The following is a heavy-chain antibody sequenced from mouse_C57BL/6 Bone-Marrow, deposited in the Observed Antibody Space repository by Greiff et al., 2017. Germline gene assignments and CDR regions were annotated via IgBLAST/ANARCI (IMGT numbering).Heavy chain of an antibody. Sequence: EVKLVESGGGLVKPGGSLKLSCAASGFTFSSYAMSWVRQTPEKRLEWVATISDGGSYTYYPDNVKGRFTISRDNAKNNLYLQMSHLKSEDTAMYYCARDDLLPFAYWGQGTLLTVSA. J-gene: IGHJ3*01. CDR3: ARDDLLPFAY. V-gene: IGHV5-4*01. CDR1: GFTFSSYA. D-gene: IGHD2-1*01. CDR2: ISDGGSYT.